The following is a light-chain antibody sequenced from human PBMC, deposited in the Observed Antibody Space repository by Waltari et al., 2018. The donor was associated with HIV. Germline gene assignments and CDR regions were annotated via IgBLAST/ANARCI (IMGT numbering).Light chain of an antibody. J-gene: IGLJ3*02. V-gene: IGLV1-40*01. CDR2: INI. Sequence: QSVLTQPPSVSGAPGQTVTISCDGSSSNIGAGYDVHWYKQVPGKSPKLVIYININRPSGVPDRFSASKSGTSASRAITWLQAEDEAHYYCQSHDRSLSGPWVFGGGTKLTVL. CDR3: QSHDRSLSGPWV. CDR1: SSNIGAGYD.